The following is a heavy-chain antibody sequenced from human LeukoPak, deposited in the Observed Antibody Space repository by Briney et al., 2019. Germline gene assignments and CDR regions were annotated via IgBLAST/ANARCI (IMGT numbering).Heavy chain of an antibody. CDR3: ARDHQLQNGNWFDP. Sequence: GGSLRLSCAASGFTFSSYGMHWVRQAPGKGLEWVAAISYDGSSKYYADSVMGRFSVSGDNSKNTLYLQLSSLRPEDTAVYYCARDHQLQNGNWFDPWGQGTLVTVSS. CDR2: ISYDGSSK. D-gene: IGHD2-2*01. CDR1: GFTFSSYG. J-gene: IGHJ5*02. V-gene: IGHV3-30*03.